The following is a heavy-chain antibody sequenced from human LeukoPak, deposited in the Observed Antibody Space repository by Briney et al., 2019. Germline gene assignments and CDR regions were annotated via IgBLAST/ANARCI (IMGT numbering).Heavy chain of an antibody. J-gene: IGHJ4*02. V-gene: IGHV1-18*01. Sequence: ASVKVSCKASGYTFTSYGISWVRQAPGQGLEWMGWISAYNGNTNYAQKFQGRVTITADESTSTAYMELSSLRSEDTAVYYCGYPTIPDYWGQGTLVTVSS. CDR1: GYTFTSYG. CDR2: ISAYNGNT. CDR3: GYPTIPDY. D-gene: IGHD3-16*02.